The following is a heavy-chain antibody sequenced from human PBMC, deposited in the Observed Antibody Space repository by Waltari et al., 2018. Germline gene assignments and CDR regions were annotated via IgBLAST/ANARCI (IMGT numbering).Heavy chain of an antibody. V-gene: IGHV3-74*01. J-gene: IGHJ4*02. CDR3: VRGGGTYGDWDY. CDR1: GFTFSGYW. CDR2: INGDGRNT. D-gene: IGHD4-17*01. Sequence: EVPLVESGGGLVQPEGSLRLSCAASGFTFSGYWMHWVRQAPGKGLVWVSRINGDGRNTNYADSVKGRFTISRDNAKNTLYLQMNSLRAEDTAVYYCVRGGGTYGDWDYWGLGTLVTVSS.